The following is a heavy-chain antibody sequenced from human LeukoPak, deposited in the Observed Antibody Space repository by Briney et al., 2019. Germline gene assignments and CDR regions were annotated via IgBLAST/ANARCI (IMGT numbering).Heavy chain of an antibody. CDR3: ARRGNWFDP. J-gene: IGHJ5*02. CDR1: GGSISSYY. V-gene: IGHV4-59*01. Sequence: SETLSLTCTVSGGSISSYYWSWIRQPPGKGLEWIGYIYYSGSTNYNPSPKSRVTISVDTSKNQFSLKLSSVTAADTAVYYCARRGNWFDPWGQGTLVTVSS. D-gene: IGHD1-14*01. CDR2: IYYSGST.